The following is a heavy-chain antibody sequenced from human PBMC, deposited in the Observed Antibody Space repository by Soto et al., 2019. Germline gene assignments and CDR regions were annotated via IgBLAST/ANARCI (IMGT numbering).Heavy chain of an antibody. J-gene: IGHJ6*02. CDR3: AKAGYSSGWLYGMDV. V-gene: IGHV3-30*18. Sequence: QVQLVESGGGVVQPGRSLRLSCAASGFTFSSYGMHWVRQAPGKGLEWVAVISYDGSNKYYADSVKGRFTISRDNSKNTLYLQMNSLRAEDTAVYYCAKAGYSSGWLYGMDVWGQGTTVTVSS. CDR2: ISYDGSNK. CDR1: GFTFSSYG. D-gene: IGHD6-19*01.